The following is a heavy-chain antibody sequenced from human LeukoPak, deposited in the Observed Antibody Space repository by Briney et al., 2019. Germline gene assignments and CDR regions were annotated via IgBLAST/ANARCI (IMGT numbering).Heavy chain of an antibody. CDR2: IIPIFGTA. CDR1: GGTFSSYA. D-gene: IGHD4-23*01. CDR3: ARSPVVNGTDY. J-gene: IGHJ4*02. Sequence: GASVKVSCKASGGTFSSYAISWVRQAPGQGLEWMGGIIPIFGTANYAQKFQGRVTITADKSTSTAYMELSSLRSEDTAVYYCARSPVVNGTDYWGQGTLVTVSS. V-gene: IGHV1-69*06.